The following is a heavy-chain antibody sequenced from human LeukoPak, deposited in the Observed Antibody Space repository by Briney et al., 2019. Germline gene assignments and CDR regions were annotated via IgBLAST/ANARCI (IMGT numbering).Heavy chain of an antibody. CDR3: ARAGTPQLLWFGELLPDIDY. Sequence: GRSLRLSCAASGFTFSSYGMHWVRQAPGKGLEWVAVIWYDGSNKYYADSVKGRFTISRDNSKNTLYLQMNSLRAEDTAVYYCARAGTPQLLWFGELLPDIDYWGQGTLVTVSS. J-gene: IGHJ4*02. V-gene: IGHV3-33*01. CDR1: GFTFSSYG. CDR2: IWYDGSNK. D-gene: IGHD3-10*01.